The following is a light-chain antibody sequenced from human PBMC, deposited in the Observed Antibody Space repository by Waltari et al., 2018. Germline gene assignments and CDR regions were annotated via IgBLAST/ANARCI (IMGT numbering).Light chain of an antibody. CDR2: EDD. Sequence: SYELTKPPSVSVSPGQTARITCSGDALPKKYAYWYQQRSGQAPVLVIYEDDKRPSGIPERCSGSSSGTMATLTIRGAQVEDEGDYYCHSTDSSDNHYYVFGTGTKVTVL. CDR3: HSTDSSDNHYYV. J-gene: IGLJ1*01. CDR1: ALPKKY. V-gene: IGLV3-10*01.